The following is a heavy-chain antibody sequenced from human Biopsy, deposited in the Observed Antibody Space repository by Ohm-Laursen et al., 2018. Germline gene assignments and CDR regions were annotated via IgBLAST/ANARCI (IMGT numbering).Heavy chain of an antibody. Sequence: SVTVSCQVPTRTFTSYGIIWVRQAPGQGLEWMGRIIPILRTTAYAQTFLGRATITADSPTSTVDMELTSLTSDGTAVYFCAREAIGYQLPCDDWGQGTLVTVSS. J-gene: IGHJ4*02. D-gene: IGHD2-2*01. CDR3: AREAIGYQLPCDD. V-gene: IGHV1-69*11. CDR1: TRTFTSYG. CDR2: IIPILRTT.